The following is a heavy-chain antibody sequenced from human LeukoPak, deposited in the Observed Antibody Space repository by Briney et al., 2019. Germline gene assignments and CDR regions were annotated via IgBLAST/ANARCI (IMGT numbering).Heavy chain of an antibody. D-gene: IGHD2-21*02. CDR1: GFTFSTYW. J-gene: IGHJ4*02. V-gene: IGHV3-74*01. CDR3: AKDRTAYAYYFEP. Sequence: GGSLRLSCVGSGFTFSTYWMHWVRQAPGKGLVWVACINSDGSNTGYVDSVKGRFTISRDNSKNTLYLQMNSLRPEDPAVYYWAKDRTAYAYYFEPWGQGTLVTVSS. CDR2: INSDGSNT.